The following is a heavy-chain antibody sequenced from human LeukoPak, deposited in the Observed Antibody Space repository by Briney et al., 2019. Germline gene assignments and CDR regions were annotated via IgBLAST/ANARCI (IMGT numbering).Heavy chain of an antibody. V-gene: IGHV1-69*13. Sequence: GASVKVSCKASGGTFSSYAISWVRQAPGQGLEWMGGIIPIFGTANYTQKLQGRVTITADESTTTAYMELSSLRSEDTAVYYCARSVTIFRVVATMDVWGKGTTVTVSS. CDR3: ARSVTIFRVVATMDV. CDR2: IIPIFGTA. D-gene: IGHD3-3*01. J-gene: IGHJ6*03. CDR1: GGTFSSYA.